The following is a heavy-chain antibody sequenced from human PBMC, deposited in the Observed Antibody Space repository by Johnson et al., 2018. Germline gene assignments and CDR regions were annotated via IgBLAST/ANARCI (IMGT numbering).Heavy chain of an antibody. D-gene: IGHD6-13*01. CDR1: GFTFSSYG. CDR2: IWYDGSNK. CDR3: ARAESSPHYGMDV. V-gene: IGHV3-33*01. Sequence: QVQLVQSGGGVVQPGRSXRLSCAASGFTFSSYGMHWVRQAPGKGLEWVAVIWYDGSNKYYADSVKGRFTISRDNSKNTLYLQMNSLRAEDTAVYYCARAESSPHYGMDVWGQGTTVTVSS. J-gene: IGHJ6*02.